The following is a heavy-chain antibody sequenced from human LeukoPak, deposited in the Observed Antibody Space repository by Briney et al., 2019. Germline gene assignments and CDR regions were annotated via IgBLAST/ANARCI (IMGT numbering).Heavy chain of an antibody. CDR1: GYTFTDYY. CDR3: ARYHSGWHGDP. Sequence: ASVKVSCKASGYTFTDYYIHWVRQARGQGLEWMGWINPNSGGTNYAQNFQGRVTMTRDTSITTAYMELSRLRSDDTAAYYCARYHSGWHGDPWGQGTLVTVSS. D-gene: IGHD6-19*01. V-gene: IGHV1-2*02. J-gene: IGHJ5*02. CDR2: INPNSGGT.